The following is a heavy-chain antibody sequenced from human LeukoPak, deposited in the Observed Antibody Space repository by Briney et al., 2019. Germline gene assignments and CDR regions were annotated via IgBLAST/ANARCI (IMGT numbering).Heavy chain of an antibody. J-gene: IGHJ3*02. Sequence: ASVKVSCKASGYTFTGYYMHWVRQAPGQGLEWMGWINPNSGGTNYAQKLQGWVTMTRDTSISTAYMELSRLRSDDTAVYYCARVGYCSSTSCYGNDAFDIWGQGTMVTVSS. CDR3: ARVGYCSSTSCYGNDAFDI. D-gene: IGHD2-2*01. CDR2: INPNSGGT. V-gene: IGHV1-2*04. CDR1: GYTFTGYY.